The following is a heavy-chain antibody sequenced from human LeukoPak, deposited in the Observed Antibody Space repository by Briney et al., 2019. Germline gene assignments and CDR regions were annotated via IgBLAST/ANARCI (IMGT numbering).Heavy chain of an antibody. CDR3: AKDKGWGYSTYDYYGMDV. Sequence: PGGSLRLSCAASGFNFASHWMHWVRQTPGKGLVWVSRINSGGSGTSYADSVKGRFTISRDNSKNTLYLQMNSLRAEDTAVYYCAKDKGWGYSTYDYYGMDVWGQGTTVTVSS. D-gene: IGHD1-26*01. CDR1: GFNFASHW. V-gene: IGHV3-74*01. J-gene: IGHJ6*02. CDR2: INSGGSGT.